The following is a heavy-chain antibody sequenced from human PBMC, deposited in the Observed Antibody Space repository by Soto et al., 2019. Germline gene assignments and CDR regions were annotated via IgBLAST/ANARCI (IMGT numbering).Heavy chain of an antibody. D-gene: IGHD6-13*01. CDR1: GASISDYY. Sequence: QVQLQESGPGLVKPSETLSLTCTVSGASISDYYWSWIRQPAGKGLECIGRIYASGNTNYNPSLKSRVTMSVDTSKNQFSLTLNSVTAADTAVYYCARESRSALGTVEHWGRGTPVTVSS. CDR3: ARESRSALGTVEH. CDR2: IYASGNT. J-gene: IGHJ4*02. V-gene: IGHV4-4*07.